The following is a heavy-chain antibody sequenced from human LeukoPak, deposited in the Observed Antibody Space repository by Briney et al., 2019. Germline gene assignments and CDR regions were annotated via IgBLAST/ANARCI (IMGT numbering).Heavy chain of an antibody. CDR1: GLSITYDTYY. J-gene: IGHJ5*02. Sequence: SETLSLTCTVSGLSITYDTYYWAWIRQPPGKGLEWIGSIYASGSTYYSPSLKSRVIISVDTSKNHFSLTLSAVTAADAAVYYCARDPRGRHEDWFDPWGQGTLVTVSS. D-gene: IGHD1-26*01. CDR2: IYASGST. V-gene: IGHV4-39*07. CDR3: ARDPRGRHEDWFDP.